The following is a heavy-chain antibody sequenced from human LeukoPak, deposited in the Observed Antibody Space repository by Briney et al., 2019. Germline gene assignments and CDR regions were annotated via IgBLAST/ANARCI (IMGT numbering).Heavy chain of an antibody. D-gene: IGHD3-16*01. CDR3: ARDLRGSPDR. V-gene: IGHV3-74*01. CDR1: GFTFSSYS. Sequence: PGGSLRLSCAASGFTFSSYSMNWVRQAPGRGLVWVSLINPDGNTTTYADSVKGRFTISRDNAKNTVFLQMNSLRGDDTAVYYCARDLRGSPDRWGQGTLVTVSS. CDR2: INPDGNTT. J-gene: IGHJ5*02.